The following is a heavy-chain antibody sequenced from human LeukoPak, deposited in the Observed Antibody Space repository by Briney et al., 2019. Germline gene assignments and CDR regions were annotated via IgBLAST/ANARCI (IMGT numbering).Heavy chain of an antibody. CDR3: ARQSTFPEYFQH. CDR1: GGSISSSSYY. V-gene: IGHV4-39*01. Sequence: PSETLSLTCTVSGGSISSSSYYWGWIRQPPGKGLEWIGSIYYSGSTYYNPSLKSRVTISEDTSKNQFSLKLSSVTAADTAVYYCARQSTFPEYFQHWGQGTLVNVSS. J-gene: IGHJ1*01. D-gene: IGHD2/OR15-2a*01. CDR2: IYYSGST.